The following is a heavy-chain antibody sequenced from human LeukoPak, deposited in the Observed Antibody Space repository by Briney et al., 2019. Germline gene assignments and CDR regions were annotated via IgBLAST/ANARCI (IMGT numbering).Heavy chain of an antibody. V-gene: IGHV1-2*02. CDR2: INPNSGGT. CDR3: ARANALYCSSTSCLFDY. J-gene: IGHJ4*02. CDR1: GYTFTGYY. Sequence: ASVKVSCKASGYTFTGYYMHWVRQAPGQGLEWMAWINPNSGGTYYAQNFHDRITMTRDTSISTAYMELSRLRSDDTAIYFCARANALYCSSTSCLFDYWGQGTLVTVSS. D-gene: IGHD2-2*01.